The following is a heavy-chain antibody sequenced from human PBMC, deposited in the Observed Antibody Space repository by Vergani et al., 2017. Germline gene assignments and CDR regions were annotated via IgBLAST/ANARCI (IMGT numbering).Heavy chain of an antibody. D-gene: IGHD6-13*01. CDR1: GGSISSYY. J-gene: IGHJ5*02. CDR2: IYYSGST. V-gene: IGHV4-59*01. CDR3: ARDSGYSSSWGNWFDP. Sequence: QVQLQESGPGLVKPSETLSLTCTVSGGSISSYYWSWIRQTPGKGLEWIGYIYYSGSTNYNPSLKSRVTISVDTSKNQFSLKLSSVTAADTAVYYCARDSGYSSSWGNWFDPWGQGTLVTVSS.